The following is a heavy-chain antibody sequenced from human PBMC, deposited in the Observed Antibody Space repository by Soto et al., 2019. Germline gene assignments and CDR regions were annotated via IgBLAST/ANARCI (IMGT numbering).Heavy chain of an antibody. D-gene: IGHD2-2*01. CDR3: VTGVLPPDY. CDR1: GFTFSNAW. V-gene: IGHV3-15*01. Sequence: PGGSLRLSCAASGFTFSNAWMNWVRQAPGKGLEWVGLIKKKSDGGTADYAAPVQGRFTISRDDSKYMMYLQMNSLKTEATAVYYCVTGVLPPDYWGRGALVAISS. J-gene: IGHJ4*02. CDR2: IKKKSDGGTA.